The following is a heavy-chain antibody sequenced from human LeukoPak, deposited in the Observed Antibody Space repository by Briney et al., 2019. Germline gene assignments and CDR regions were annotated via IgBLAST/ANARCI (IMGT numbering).Heavy chain of an antibody. CDR1: GLTFRSYA. J-gene: IGHJ4*02. Sequence: PGGSLRLSCTASGLTFRSYAMSWVRQAPGKGLVWVSRINGDGSSPSYADSVKGRFTISRDNSKNTLYLQMNNLSAEDTAVYYCARETSGSFPYWGQGTLVTVSS. D-gene: IGHD2-15*01. V-gene: IGHV3-74*01. CDR3: ARETSGSFPY. CDR2: INGDGSSP.